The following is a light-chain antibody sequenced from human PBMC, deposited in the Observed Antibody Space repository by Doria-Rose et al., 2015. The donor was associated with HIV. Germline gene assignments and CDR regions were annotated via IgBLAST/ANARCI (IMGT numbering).Light chain of an antibody. CDR2: DAS. J-gene: IGKJ5*01. Sequence: EIVLTQSPGTLSLSPGERATLSCRASQRVKSSYLAWYQQKPSQAPRLLIYDASTRATGIPDRFSGSWSGTDFTLTISRLEPEDVAVYYCQQYGTSRGTFGQGTRLEIK. V-gene: IGKV3-20*01. CDR1: QRVKSSY. CDR3: QQYGTSRGT.